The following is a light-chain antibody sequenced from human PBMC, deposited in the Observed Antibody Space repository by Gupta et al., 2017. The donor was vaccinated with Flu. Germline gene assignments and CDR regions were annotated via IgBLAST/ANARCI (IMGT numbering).Light chain of an antibody. J-gene: IGLJ3*02. CDR1: SGSFASNY. Sequence: NFMLTQPHSVSESPWKTLTISCTRSSGSFASNYVQYYQQRPGSAPTPVIYEDNQRPSGVPDRFSGSIDSSSNSASLTISGLENEDEVDCYCQSYDSSNPVFGGGTKLTVL. CDR3: QSYDSSNPV. V-gene: IGLV6-57*03. CDR2: EDN.